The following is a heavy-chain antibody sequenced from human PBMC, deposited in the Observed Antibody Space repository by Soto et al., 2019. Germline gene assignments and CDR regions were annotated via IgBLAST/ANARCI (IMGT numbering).Heavy chain of an antibody. D-gene: IGHD3-10*01. J-gene: IGHJ4*02. V-gene: IGHV3-30*04. Sequence: QVHLVESGGGVVQPGRSLRLSCAASGFTFSNDAIHWVRQAPGKGLEWMAITSDDESRRYYADSVRGRFTISRDNSKNTLYLEMNSLRDEDTALFYCARGSGSGSFLIDYWGQGILVTVSS. CDR2: TSDDESRR. CDR3: ARGSGSGSFLIDY. CDR1: GFTFSNDA.